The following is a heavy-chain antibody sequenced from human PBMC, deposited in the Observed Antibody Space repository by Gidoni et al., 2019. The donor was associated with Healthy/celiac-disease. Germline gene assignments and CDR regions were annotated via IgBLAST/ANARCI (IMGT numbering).Heavy chain of an antibody. CDR3: ARGEYYDFWTGNWFDP. Sequence: QVQLVESGGGVVQPGRSLRLSCAASGFTFSSYGMHWVRQAPGKGLEWVAVIWYDGSNKYSADSVKGRFTISRDNSKNTLYLQMNSLRAEDTAVYYCARGEYYDFWTGNWFDPWGQGTLVTVSS. CDR2: IWYDGSNK. V-gene: IGHV3-33*01. J-gene: IGHJ5*02. CDR1: GFTFSSYG. D-gene: IGHD3-3*01.